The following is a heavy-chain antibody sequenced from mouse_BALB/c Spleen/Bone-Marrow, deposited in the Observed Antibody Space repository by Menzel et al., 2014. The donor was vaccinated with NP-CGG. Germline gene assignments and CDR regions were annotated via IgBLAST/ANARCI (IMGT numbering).Heavy chain of an antibody. CDR2: IDPANGNT. J-gene: IGHJ4*01. V-gene: IGHV14-3*02. D-gene: IGHD2-3*01. Sequence: EVQRVESGAELVKPGASVKLSCTASGFNIKDTYMHWVKQRPEQGLEWIGRIDPANGNTKYDPKFQGEAAITADTSSNTACLQLSSLTSEDTAVYYCARWLLPYGLDYWGQGTSVTVSS. CDR1: GFNIKDTY. CDR3: ARWLLPYGLDY.